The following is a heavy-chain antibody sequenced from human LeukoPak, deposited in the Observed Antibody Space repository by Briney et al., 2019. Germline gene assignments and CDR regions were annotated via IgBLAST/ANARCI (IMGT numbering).Heavy chain of an antibody. CDR3: AREEYYYDSSGHIPDY. Sequence: SETLSLTCTVSGGSITSHSWSWIRQPPGKGLEWIGYIFYSGHTNYNPSLRSRVTISVDTSKTQFSLKLSSVTAADTAVYYCAREEYYYDSSGHIPDYWGQGTLVTVSS. V-gene: IGHV4-59*11. J-gene: IGHJ4*02. D-gene: IGHD3-22*01. CDR2: IFYSGHT. CDR1: GGSITSHS.